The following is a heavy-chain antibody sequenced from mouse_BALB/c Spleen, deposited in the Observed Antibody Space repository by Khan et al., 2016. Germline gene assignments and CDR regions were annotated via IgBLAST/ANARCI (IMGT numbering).Heavy chain of an antibody. CDR1: GFTFSGFG. V-gene: IGHV5-17*02. Sequence: EVELVESGGDLVQPGGSRKLSCAASGFTFSGFGMHWVRQAPEKGLEWVAYISSGSTNFYYADTVKGRFTISRDNPKNTLFLQMTSVRSEDTAMYYCARMGGSYAMDYWGQGTSVTVSS. CDR3: ARMGGSYAMDY. CDR2: ISSGSTNF. J-gene: IGHJ4*01.